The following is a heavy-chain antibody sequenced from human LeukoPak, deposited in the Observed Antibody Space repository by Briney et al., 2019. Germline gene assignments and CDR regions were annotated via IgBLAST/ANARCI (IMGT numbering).Heavy chain of an antibody. V-gene: IGHV3-48*03. CDR3: AKKYYYGTGGGIFDY. CDR1: GFTFSIYE. J-gene: IGHJ4*02. D-gene: IGHD3-10*01. CDR2: ISSSGSTI. Sequence: TGGSLRLSCAASGFTFSIYEMNWVRQAPGKGLEWVSYISSSGSTIYYTDSVKGRFTISRDNAKNTLYMQMNSVRAEDTDVYYCAKKYYYGTGGGIFDYWGQGTLVTVSS.